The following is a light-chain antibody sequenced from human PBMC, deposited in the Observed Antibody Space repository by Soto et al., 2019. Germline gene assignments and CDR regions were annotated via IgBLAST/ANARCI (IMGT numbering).Light chain of an antibody. V-gene: IGKV1-39*01. CDR3: QQSYKILT. CDR2: AAS. CDR1: DNIGSN. Sequence: IQLSHSPGSLSASVVDRVTITCRASDNIGSNLNWYQHQTGTAPKLLIYAASSLQGGVPSRFSGSGYGTQFTLTISGLQTEDFATYYCQQSYKILTFGGGTKVDIK. J-gene: IGKJ4*01.